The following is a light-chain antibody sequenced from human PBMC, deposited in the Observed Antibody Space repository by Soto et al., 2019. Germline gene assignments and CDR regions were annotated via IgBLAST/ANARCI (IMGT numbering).Light chain of an antibody. J-gene: IGKJ4*01. Sequence: EILLTHSPATLSLSPGERATFSFRASQSVNSYLAGYQQKPGQAPRLLIYDASNRATGIPARFSGSGSGTDFTLTSNSLEPEDFAVYYCQQRSNWLTFGGGTKVEIK. V-gene: IGKV3-11*01. CDR3: QQRSNWLT. CDR2: DAS. CDR1: QSVNSY.